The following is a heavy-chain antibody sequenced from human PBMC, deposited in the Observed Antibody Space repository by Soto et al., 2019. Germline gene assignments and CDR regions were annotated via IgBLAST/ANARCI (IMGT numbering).Heavy chain of an antibody. D-gene: IGHD2-15*01. CDR1: GFTFSSYG. J-gene: IGHJ6*02. CDR2: ISYDGSNK. Sequence: PGGSLRLSCAASGFTFSSYGMHWVRQAPGKGLEWVAVISYDGSNKYYADSVKGRFTISRDNSKNTLYLQMNSLRAEDTAVYYCAKDQHIVTRYYYYGMGVWGQGTTVTVSS. CDR3: AKDQHIVTRYYYYGMGV. V-gene: IGHV3-30*18.